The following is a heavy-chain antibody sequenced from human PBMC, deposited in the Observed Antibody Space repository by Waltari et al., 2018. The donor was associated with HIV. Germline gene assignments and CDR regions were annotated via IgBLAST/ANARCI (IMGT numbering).Heavy chain of an antibody. CDR3: AKEEEGVVDY. Sequence: EVQLLESGGGLVQAGGSLRLSCAASGFNFSRYAMGWVRQAPGKGLEWVSAISGSGGSTYYADSVKGRFTISRDNSKNTLYLQMNSLRAEDTAVYYCAKEEEGVVDYWGQGTLVTVSS. D-gene: IGHD2-21*01. J-gene: IGHJ4*02. V-gene: IGHV3-23*01. CDR2: ISGSGGST. CDR1: GFNFSRYA.